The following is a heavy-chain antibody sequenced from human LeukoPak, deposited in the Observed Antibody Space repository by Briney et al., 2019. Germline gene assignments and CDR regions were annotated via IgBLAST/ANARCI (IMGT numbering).Heavy chain of an antibody. J-gene: IGHJ6*02. V-gene: IGHV3-30*14. CDR3: ARADSTMVTGGGMDV. D-gene: IGHD5-18*01. Sequence: GGSLRLSCAPSGVTFNFYAVNWVRQAPGKGLEWVAFISFDGSNEYYRDSVKGRFTIPRDNSKNTLYLQMNSLTIEDTAVYYCARADSTMVTGGGMDVWGQEITVTVSS. CDR1: GVTFNFYA. CDR2: ISFDGSNE.